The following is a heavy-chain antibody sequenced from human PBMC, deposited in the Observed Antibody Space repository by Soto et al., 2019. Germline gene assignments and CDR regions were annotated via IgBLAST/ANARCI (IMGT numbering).Heavy chain of an antibody. V-gene: IGHV4-59*01. Sequence: PSETLSLTCTVSGGSISNYYWSWIRQPPGKGLEWIGYIYYSGSTNYNPSLKRRVTISVDTSKTQFSLKLSSVTTPDTAVYYCARVGYYYGSGGGAGYGMDVWGQGTTVTVSS. CDR2: IYYSGST. J-gene: IGHJ6*02. CDR1: GGSISNYY. D-gene: IGHD3-10*01. CDR3: ARVGYYYGSGGGAGYGMDV.